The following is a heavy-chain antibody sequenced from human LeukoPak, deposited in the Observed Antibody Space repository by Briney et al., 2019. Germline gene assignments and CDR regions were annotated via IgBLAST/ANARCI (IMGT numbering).Heavy chain of an antibody. CDR3: TLGYCSSGSCFEKGFWFDP. CDR1: GYTFTGYY. Sequence: ASVKVSFKASGYTFTGYYIHWVRPAPGQRLEWMGWINPNSGDTNYAQKLQGRVNMTRDTAISTAYMELSSPKFDDTAVYYGTLGYCSSGSCFEKGFWFDPWGQGTLVTVSS. J-gene: IGHJ5*02. CDR2: INPNSGDT. D-gene: IGHD2-15*01. V-gene: IGHV1-2*02.